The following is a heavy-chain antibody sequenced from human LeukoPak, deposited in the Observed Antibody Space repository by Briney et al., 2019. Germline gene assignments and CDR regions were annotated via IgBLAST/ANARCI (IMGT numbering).Heavy chain of an antibody. D-gene: IGHD5-24*01. CDR1: GYTFTDYY. J-gene: IGHJ4*02. CDR2: INPNSGGS. CDR3: ASTRWQNFYFDY. V-gene: IGHV1-2*06. Sequence: ASVKVSCKASGYTFTDYYMHWVRQAPGQGLEWMGRINPNSGGSNYAQKFQDRVTMTRDTSISTAYMELSSLRSEDTAVYYCASTRWQNFYFDYWGQGTLVTVSS.